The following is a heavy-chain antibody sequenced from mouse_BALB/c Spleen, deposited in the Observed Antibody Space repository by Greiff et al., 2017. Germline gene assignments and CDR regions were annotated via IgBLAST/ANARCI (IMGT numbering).Heavy chain of an antibody. CDR2: IDPETGGT. CDR3: TRKTYRYTWFAY. D-gene: IGHD2-14*01. Sequence: QVQLQQSGAELVRPGASVTLSCKASGYTFTDYEMHWVKQTPVHGLEWIGAIDPETGGTAYNQKFKGKATLTADKSSSTAYMELRSLTSEDSAVYYCTRKTYRYTWFAYWGQWTLVTVSA. CDR1: GYTFTDYE. J-gene: IGHJ3*01. V-gene: IGHV1-15*01.